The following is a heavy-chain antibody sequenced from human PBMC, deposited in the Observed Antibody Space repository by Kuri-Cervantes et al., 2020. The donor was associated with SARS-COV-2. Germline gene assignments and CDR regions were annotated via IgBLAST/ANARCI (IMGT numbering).Heavy chain of an antibody. J-gene: IGHJ3*02. CDR2: IKSKSDDGTT. V-gene: IGHV3-15*01. Sequence: GGSLRLSCAASGFTFRTYAMSWVRQAPGKGLEWVGRIKSKSDDGTTDYAAPVKGRFTLSRDDLENTVYLQMNSLKPEDTAVYYCTTGGTTTSFAFDIWGQGTMVTVSS. D-gene: IGHD1-1*01. CDR3: TTGGTTTSFAFDI. CDR1: GFTFRTYA.